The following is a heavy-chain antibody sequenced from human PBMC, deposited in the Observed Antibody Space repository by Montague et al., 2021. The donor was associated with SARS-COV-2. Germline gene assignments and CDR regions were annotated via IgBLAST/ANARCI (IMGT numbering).Heavy chain of an antibody. D-gene: IGHD4-17*01. Sequence: SETLSLTCAVYGGSFSGYYLNWIRQPPGKGLEWIGEISHSGSTNYNPSLKSRVTIAVDTSKNQFSLKVTSVTAADTAVFYCARSTVTNAPFGFSNKLRSRYNGMDVWGQGTTVTVSS. CDR1: GGSFSGYY. J-gene: IGHJ6*02. CDR2: ISHSGST. V-gene: IGHV4-34*01. CDR3: ARSTVTNAPFGFSNKLRSRYNGMDV.